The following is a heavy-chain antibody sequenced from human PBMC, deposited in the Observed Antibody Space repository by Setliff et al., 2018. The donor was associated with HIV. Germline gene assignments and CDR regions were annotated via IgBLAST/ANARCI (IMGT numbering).Heavy chain of an antibody. Sequence: RASVKVSCKTSGYSFDNYGLVWVRQAPGQGLEWMGWISGNNANTNYAQKFQDRLTMTTDTSTTTAYMELRRLKSDDTGVYFCAREVGITVFGVVGYFDYWGQGTLVTVSS. V-gene: IGHV1-18*01. D-gene: IGHD3-3*01. J-gene: IGHJ4*02. CDR1: GYSFDNYG. CDR3: AREVGITVFGVVGYFDY. CDR2: ISGNNANT.